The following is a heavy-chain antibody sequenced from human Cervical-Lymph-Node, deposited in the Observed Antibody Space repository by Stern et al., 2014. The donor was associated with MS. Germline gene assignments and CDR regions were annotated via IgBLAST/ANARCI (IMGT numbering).Heavy chain of an antibody. CDR2: IFHSGST. CDR1: GGSISSSNW. CDR3: ARRYDFWSGYYSHGMDV. V-gene: IGHV4-4*02. Sequence: VQLVESGPGLVRPSGTLSLTCAVSGGSISSSNWWSWVRQPPGKGLGWVGEIFHSGSTTYNTSLKRRVTISVDKSKNQFSLKLSSVTAADTAVYYCARRYDFWSGYYSHGMDVWGQGTTVTVSS. D-gene: IGHD3-3*01. J-gene: IGHJ6*02.